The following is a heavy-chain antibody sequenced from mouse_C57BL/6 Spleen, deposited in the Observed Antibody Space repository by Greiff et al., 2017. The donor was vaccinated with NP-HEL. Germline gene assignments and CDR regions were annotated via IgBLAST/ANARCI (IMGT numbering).Heavy chain of an antibody. D-gene: IGHD1-1*01. CDR1: GFTFSSYA. CDR3: ARDGVTTVVDHYFDY. V-gene: IGHV5-4*01. Sequence: EVKLMESGGGLVKPGGSLKLSCAASGFTFSSYAMSWVRQTPEKRLEWVATISDGGSYTYYPDNVKGRFTISRDNAKNNLYLQMSHLKSEDTAMYYCARDGVTTVVDHYFDYWGQGTTLTVSS. CDR2: ISDGGSYT. J-gene: IGHJ2*01.